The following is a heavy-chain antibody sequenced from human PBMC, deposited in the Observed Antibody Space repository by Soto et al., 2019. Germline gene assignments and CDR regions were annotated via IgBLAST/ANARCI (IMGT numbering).Heavy chain of an antibody. D-gene: IGHD3-9*01. CDR1: GFTFSSYA. J-gene: IGHJ6*02. V-gene: IGHV3-30-3*01. Sequence: QVQLVESGGGVVQPGRSLRLSCAASGFTFSSYAMHWVRQAPGKGLEWVAGISYDGSNKYYADSVKGPFTISRDNSKNTLYLQMNSLKAEDTXXYYXARERAYYDILTGFEVGYVMDVWGQGTTVTVSS. CDR3: ARERAYYDILTGFEVGYVMDV. CDR2: ISYDGSNK.